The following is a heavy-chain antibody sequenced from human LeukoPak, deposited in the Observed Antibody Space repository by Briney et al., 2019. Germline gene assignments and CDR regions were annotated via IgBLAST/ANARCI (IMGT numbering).Heavy chain of an antibody. CDR1: GFTVSSYW. J-gene: IGHJ6*04. Sequence: PGGSLRLSCAASGFTVSSYWMSWVRQAPGKGLEWVANIKQDGSEKYYVDSVKGRFTISRDNAKNSLYLQMNSLRAEDTAVYYCARNPPPSMVRGVIIFDYYGMDVWGKGTTVTVSS. CDR2: IKQDGSEK. CDR3: ARNPPPSMVRGVIIFDYYGMDV. V-gene: IGHV3-7*03. D-gene: IGHD3-10*01.